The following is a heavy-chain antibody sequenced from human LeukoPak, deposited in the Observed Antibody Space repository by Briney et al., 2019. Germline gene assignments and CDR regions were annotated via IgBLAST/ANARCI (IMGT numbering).Heavy chain of an antibody. D-gene: IGHD2-15*01. V-gene: IGHV3-9*01. J-gene: IGHJ6*03. CDR2: ISWNSDII. CDR1: GFVFHYFA. CDR3: VKSGGYYYMDA. Sequence: GGSLRLSCAASGFVFHYFAMHWVRQSPGKGLEWVATISWNSDIILYANSVKGRFTISRDNDRDSLYMEMNSLRREDTALYYCVKSGGYYYMDAWGKGTTVIVSS.